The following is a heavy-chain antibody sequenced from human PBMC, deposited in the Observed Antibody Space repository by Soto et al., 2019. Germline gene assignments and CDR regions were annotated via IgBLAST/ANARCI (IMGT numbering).Heavy chain of an antibody. CDR2: IIPILGIA. V-gene: IGHV1-69*02. CDR3: ASLMSSGYYYGMDV. J-gene: IGHJ6*02. Sequence: PVKVSCKGSRGTLNSYNISWVRQAPGQGLEWMGRIIPILGIANYAQKFQGRVTITADKSTSTAYMELSSLRSEDTAVYYCASLMSSGYYYGMDVWGQGTTVTVSS. D-gene: IGHD3-10*01. CDR1: RGTLNSYN.